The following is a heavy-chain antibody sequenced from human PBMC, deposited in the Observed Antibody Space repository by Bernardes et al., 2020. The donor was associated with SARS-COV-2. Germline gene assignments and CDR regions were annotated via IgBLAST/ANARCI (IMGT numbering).Heavy chain of an antibody. V-gene: IGHV3-7*03. CDR3: ARVVSGVLEWSSYYYGMDV. J-gene: IGHJ6*02. CDR2: IKQDGSEK. Sequence: GGTLRLSCADSGFTFSTYWMSWVRRGPGKGLEWVDNIKQDGSEKYYVDSVKGRFTISRDNAKNSLYLQMNSLRAEDTAVYYCARVVSGVLEWSSYYYGMDVWGQGTTVTVSS. D-gene: IGHD3-3*01. CDR1: GFTFSTYW.